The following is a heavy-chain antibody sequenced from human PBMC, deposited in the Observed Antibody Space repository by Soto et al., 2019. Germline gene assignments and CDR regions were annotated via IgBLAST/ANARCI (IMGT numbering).Heavy chain of an antibody. D-gene: IGHD4-17*01. V-gene: IGHV4-4*02. CDR2: IYHSGST. Sequence: QVQLQESGPGLVKPSGTLSLTCAVSSGSISSSNWWSWVRQPPGKGLEWIGEIYHSGSTNYNPSLKGRVTISVDKSKNQFSLKLGSVTAADTAVYYCASHGYGDYPQHWGQGTLVTVSS. J-gene: IGHJ1*01. CDR1: SGSISSSNW. CDR3: ASHGYGDYPQH.